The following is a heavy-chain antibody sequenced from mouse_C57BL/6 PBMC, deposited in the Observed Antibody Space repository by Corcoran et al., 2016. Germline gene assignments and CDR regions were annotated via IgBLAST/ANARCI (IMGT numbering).Heavy chain of an antibody. D-gene: IGHD3-2*02. V-gene: IGHV3-6*01. J-gene: IGHJ3*01. CDR1: GYSITSGYY. CDR2: ISYDGSN. Sequence: DVQLQESGPGLVKPSQSLSLTCSVTGYSITSGYYWNWIRQFPGNKLEWMGYISYDGSNNYNPSLKNRISITRDTSKNQFFLKLNSVTTEDTATYYCARVDSSGYGFAYWGQGTLVTVSA. CDR3: ARVDSSGYGFAY.